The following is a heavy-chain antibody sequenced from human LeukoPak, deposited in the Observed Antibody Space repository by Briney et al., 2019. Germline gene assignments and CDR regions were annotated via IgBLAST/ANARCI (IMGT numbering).Heavy chain of an antibody. CDR1: GYSFTSYW. CDR3: ARTLYYYYGMDV. Sequence: GESLKISCKGSGYSFTSYWISWVRQMPGRGLEWMGRIDPSDSYTNYSPSFQGHVTISADKSISTAYLQWSSLKASDTAMYYCARTLYYYYGMDVWGQGTTVTVSS. CDR2: IDPSDSYT. V-gene: IGHV5-10-1*01. J-gene: IGHJ6*02.